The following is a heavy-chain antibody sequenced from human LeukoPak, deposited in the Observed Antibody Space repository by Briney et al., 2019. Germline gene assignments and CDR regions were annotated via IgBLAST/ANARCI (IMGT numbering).Heavy chain of an antibody. CDR1: GFIFSTSA. CDR3: AKDWAGNGGFDY. Sequence: GRSLRLSCAASGFIFSTSAMHWVCRAPGKGLEWVAVISYDGSKKYYAESVKGRFTISRDNSKNTLYLQVNSLRAEDTAVYYCAKDWAGNGGFDYWGQGTLVTVSS. V-gene: IGHV3-30*18. J-gene: IGHJ4*02. D-gene: IGHD4-23*01. CDR2: ISYDGSKK.